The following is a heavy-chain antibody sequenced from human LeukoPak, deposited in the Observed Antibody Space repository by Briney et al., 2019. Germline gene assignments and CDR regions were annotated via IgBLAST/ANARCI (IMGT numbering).Heavy chain of an antibody. J-gene: IGHJ6*04. CDR2: INHSGSN. V-gene: IGHV4-34*01. CDR3: ARTNYYGSGSYYNLRYYYGMDV. Sequence: SETLSLTCAVYGGSFSGYYWSWIRQPPGKGLERVGEINHSGSNNYNPSLKSRVTISVEKSKNQFSLKLSSVTAADTAVYYCARTNYYGSGSYYNLRYYYGMDVWGKGTTVTVSS. D-gene: IGHD3-10*01. CDR1: GGSFSGYY.